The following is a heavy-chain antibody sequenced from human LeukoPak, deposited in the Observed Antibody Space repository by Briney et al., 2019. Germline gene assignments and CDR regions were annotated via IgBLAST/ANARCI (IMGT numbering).Heavy chain of an antibody. CDR3: ARAVPAGTFYMDV. Sequence: GGSLRLSCAASGFTFSSYSMNCVRQAPGKGLEWVSSISSSSSYIYYADSVKGRFTISRDNAKNSLYLQMNSLRAEDTAVYYCARAVPAGTFYMDVWGKGTTVTVSS. D-gene: IGHD6-19*01. CDR1: GFTFSSYS. CDR2: ISSSSSYI. V-gene: IGHV3-21*01. J-gene: IGHJ6*03.